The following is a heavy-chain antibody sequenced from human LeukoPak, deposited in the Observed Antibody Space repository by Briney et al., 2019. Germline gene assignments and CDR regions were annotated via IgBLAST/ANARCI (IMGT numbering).Heavy chain of an antibody. J-gene: IGHJ5*02. Sequence: ASVKVSCKASGYTFTSYAMHWVRQAPGQRLEWMGWINAGNGNTKYSQKFQGRVTITRDTSASTAYMELSSLRSEDTAVYYCARALLGSFVAAAASGLGWFDPWGQGTLVTVSS. D-gene: IGHD6-13*01. CDR1: GYTFTSYA. CDR3: ARALLGSFVAAAASGLGWFDP. CDR2: INAGNGNT. V-gene: IGHV1-3*01.